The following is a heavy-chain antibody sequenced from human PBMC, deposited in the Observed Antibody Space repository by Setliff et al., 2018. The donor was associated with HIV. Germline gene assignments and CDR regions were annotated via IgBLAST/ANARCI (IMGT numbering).Heavy chain of an antibody. CDR3: ATTECRGADCPQMYDY. Sequence: SETLSLTCTVSGGSIKSSSYYWGWIRQPPGKGLEWIGELNYVGVTNHNPSLKSRVTISVEASKRQWSLKLNSVTAADTAVYFCATTECRGADCPQMYDYWGQGILVTVSS. D-gene: IGHD2-21*02. CDR2: LNYVGVT. V-gene: IGHV4-39*07. CDR1: GGSIKSSSYY. J-gene: IGHJ4*02.